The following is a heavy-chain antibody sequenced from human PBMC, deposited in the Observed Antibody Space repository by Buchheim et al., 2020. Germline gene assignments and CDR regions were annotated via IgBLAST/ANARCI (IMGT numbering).Heavy chain of an antibody. V-gene: IGHV4-31*03. CDR2: LYYSGST. CDR1: GGSISSGGYY. D-gene: IGHD3-22*01. Sequence: QVQLQESGPGLVKPSQTLSLTCTVSGGSISSGGYYWSWIRQQPGKGLEWIGYLYYSGSTYYNPSLKSRVTISVDTSKNPFSLKLSSVTAADTAVYYCARYYDSSGYYQLIFDYWGQGTL. J-gene: IGHJ4*02. CDR3: ARYYDSSGYYQLIFDY.